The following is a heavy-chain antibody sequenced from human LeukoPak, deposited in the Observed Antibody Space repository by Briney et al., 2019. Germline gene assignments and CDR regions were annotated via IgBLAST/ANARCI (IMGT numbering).Heavy chain of an antibody. CDR3: ARANPQLVPFDY. CDR1: GYTFTSYY. V-gene: IGHV1-46*01. J-gene: IGHJ4*02. CDR2: INPSGGST. Sequence: ASVKVSCKASGYTFTSYYMHWVRQAPGQGLEWIGIINPSGGSTSYAQKFQGRVTMTRDTSTSTVYMELSSLRSEDTAVYYCARANPQLVPFDYWGQGTLVTVSS. D-gene: IGHD6-13*01.